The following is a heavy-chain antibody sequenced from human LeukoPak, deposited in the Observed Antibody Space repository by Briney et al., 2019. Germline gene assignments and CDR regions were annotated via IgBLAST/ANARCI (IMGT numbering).Heavy chain of an antibody. Sequence: ASVKVSCKASGYTFTSYDINWVRQATGQGLEWMGWMNPNSGNTGYSQKFHGRVTITRNTSISTAYMEVSSLRSEDTAVYYCARDYSGYDYWGQGTLVTVSS. J-gene: IGHJ4*02. CDR2: MNPNSGNT. D-gene: IGHD2-15*01. CDR1: GYTFTSYD. CDR3: ARDYSGYDY. V-gene: IGHV1-8*01.